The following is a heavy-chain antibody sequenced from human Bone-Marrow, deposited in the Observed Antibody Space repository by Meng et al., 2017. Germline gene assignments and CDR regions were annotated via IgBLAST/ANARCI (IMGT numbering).Heavy chain of an antibody. CDR2: ISVYNGNT. J-gene: IGHJ4*02. D-gene: IGHD4-17*01. Sequence: GNSGAEGKKHAASVKVTCNASGYTYTCYGISCVRQAPGQGLDWMGWISVYNGNTNYEQKLQGRVTMTTDKSTSTAYMELRSLRSDDTAVYYCARGGSPGYGDYDYWGQGTLVTVSS. CDR3: ARGGSPGYGDYDY. CDR1: GYTYTCYG. V-gene: IGHV1-18*01.